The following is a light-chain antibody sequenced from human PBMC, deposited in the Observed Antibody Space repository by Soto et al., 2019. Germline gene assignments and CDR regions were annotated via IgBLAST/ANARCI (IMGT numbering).Light chain of an antibody. J-gene: IGLJ2*01. V-gene: IGLV2-14*01. CDR3: SSYTSSSTVV. Sequence: QSALTQPASVSGSPGQSITISCTGTSSDVGGYNYVSWYQQHPGKAPKLRIYDVSNRPSGVSNRFSGSKSGNTASLTISGLQAEDEADYYCSSYTSSSTVVFGGGTKLTVI. CDR2: DVS. CDR1: SSDVGGYNY.